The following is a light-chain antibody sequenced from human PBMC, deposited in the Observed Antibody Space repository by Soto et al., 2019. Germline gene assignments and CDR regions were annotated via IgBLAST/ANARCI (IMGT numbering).Light chain of an antibody. V-gene: IGLV7-46*01. CDR3: LVSYSGSRV. J-gene: IGLJ2*01. Sequence: QTMVTQEPSLTVSPGGTVTLTCASSTGPVTIGHYPYWFQQKPGQAPRTLIYDTSNKHSWTPARFSGSLLGGKAALTLSGAQPEDEAEYYCLVSYSGSRVFGGGTKLTVL. CDR1: TGPVTIGHY. CDR2: DTS.